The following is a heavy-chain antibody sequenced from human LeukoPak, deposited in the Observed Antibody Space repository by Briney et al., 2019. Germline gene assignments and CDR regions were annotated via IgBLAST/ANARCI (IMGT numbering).Heavy chain of an antibody. J-gene: IGHJ6*04. V-gene: IGHV1-69*06. D-gene: IGHD3-10*01. CDR2: IIPTFGPA. Sequence: SVKVSCKAAGGTFISYASSWVGQAAGQGREWMGGIIPTFGPANYAQKFQVRVTITADKSTSTAYMELSSLRSEDTAVYYCARPDMVRGPHYYYGMDVWGKGTTVTVSS. CDR3: ARPDMVRGPHYYYGMDV. CDR1: GGTFISYA.